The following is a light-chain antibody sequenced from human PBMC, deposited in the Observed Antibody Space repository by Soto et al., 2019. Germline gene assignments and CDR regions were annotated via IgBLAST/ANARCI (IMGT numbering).Light chain of an antibody. V-gene: IGLV2-11*01. J-gene: IGLJ1*01. CDR3: CLYAVTFYV. CDR1: SSDVGTYDF. Sequence: QSALTQPRSVSGSPGQSVTISCTGTSSDVGTYDFVSWYQQHPGKAPRLMSFDVSERPSGVPDRFSGSKSGNTASPTISGLQAEDEADYYCCLYAVTFYVFGTGTKVTVL. CDR2: DVS.